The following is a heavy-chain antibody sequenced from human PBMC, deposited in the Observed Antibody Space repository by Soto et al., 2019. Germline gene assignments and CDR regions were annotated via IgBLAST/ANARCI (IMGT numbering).Heavy chain of an antibody. Sequence: GGSLRLSCAASGFTFSSYAMSWVRQAPGKGLEWVSAISGSGGSTYYADSVKGRLTISRDNSKNTLYLQMNSLRAEDTAVYYCAKDPGGCSSISCYWSPLKRAGMDVWGQGTTVTVSS. D-gene: IGHD2-2*01. CDR3: AKDPGGCSSISCYWSPLKRAGMDV. CDR2: ISGSGGST. V-gene: IGHV3-23*01. J-gene: IGHJ6*02. CDR1: GFTFSSYA.